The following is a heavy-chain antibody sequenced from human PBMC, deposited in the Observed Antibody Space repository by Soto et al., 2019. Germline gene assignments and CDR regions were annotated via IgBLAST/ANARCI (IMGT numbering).Heavy chain of an antibody. V-gene: IGHV1-46*04. D-gene: IGHD3-10*01. Sequence: ASVKVSCKASGYIFSSHYMHWVRQAPGQGLEWMGLINPSGTSTIYAQKLQGRITMTRGPSTSTDYMELSSLRSEDTAVYYCARDNSWDYGSGLMAWWFDPWGQGTLVTVSS. CDR2: INPSGTST. CDR1: GYIFSSHY. J-gene: IGHJ5*02. CDR3: ARDNSWDYGSGLMAWWFDP.